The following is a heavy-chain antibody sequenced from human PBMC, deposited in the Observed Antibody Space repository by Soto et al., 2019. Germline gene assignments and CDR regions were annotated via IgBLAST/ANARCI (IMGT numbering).Heavy chain of an antibody. Sequence: GWSLRLSWAASVFTFSSYSMNWARQSPGKGLEWVTSISSSSGYIYYADSVKGRCTISRVTAKNSLYLQMNSLRAEGTAVYYCAREVPPTLIEARPNKFPKKRFDPWGQGTLVTVSS. V-gene: IGHV3-21*01. CDR1: VFTFSSYS. D-gene: IGHD6-6*01. J-gene: IGHJ5*02. CDR3: AREVPPTLIEARPNKFPKKRFDP. CDR2: ISSSSGYI.